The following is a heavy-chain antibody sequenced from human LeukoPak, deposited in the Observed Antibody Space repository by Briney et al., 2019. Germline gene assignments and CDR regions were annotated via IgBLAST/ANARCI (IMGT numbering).Heavy chain of an antibody. J-gene: IGHJ4*02. D-gene: IGHD3-10*01. CDR3: ASGRIPGY. V-gene: IGHV3-30*03. CDR1: GFTFSSYG. Sequence: PGGSLRLSCAASGFTFSSYGMHWVRQAPGKGLEWVAVISYDGSNKYYADSVKGRFTISRDNSKNTLYLQMNSLRAEDTAAYYCASGRIPGYWGQGTLVTVSS. CDR2: ISYDGSNK.